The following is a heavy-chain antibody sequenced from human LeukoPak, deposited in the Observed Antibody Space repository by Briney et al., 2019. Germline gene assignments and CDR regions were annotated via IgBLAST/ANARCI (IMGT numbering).Heavy chain of an antibody. CDR3: ARGTGTTGFCFFV. J-gene: IGHJ4*02. D-gene: IGHD1-7*01. Sequence: PGGSLRLSCAASGFTFSSYEMNWVRQAPGKGLEWVSYISSSGSTIYYADSVKGRFTISRDNAKNSLYLQMSSLRAEDTAVYYCARGTGTTGFCFFVWGQGTLVTVSS. CDR1: GFTFSSYE. V-gene: IGHV3-48*03. CDR2: ISSSGSTI.